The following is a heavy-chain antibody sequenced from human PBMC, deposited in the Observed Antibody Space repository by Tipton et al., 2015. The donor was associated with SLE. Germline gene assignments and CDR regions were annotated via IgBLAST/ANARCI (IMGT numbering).Heavy chain of an antibody. V-gene: IGHV4-39*07. D-gene: IGHD4-17*01. J-gene: IGHJ2*01. Sequence: TLSLTCTVSGGSISSSSYYRGWIRQPPGKGLEWIGHIYTSGSTNYNPSLKSRVTMSVDTSKNQFSLKLSSETAADTAVYYCARDPYGDTHFDLWGRGTLVTVSS. CDR3: ARDPYGDTHFDL. CDR1: GGSISSSSYY. CDR2: IYTSGST.